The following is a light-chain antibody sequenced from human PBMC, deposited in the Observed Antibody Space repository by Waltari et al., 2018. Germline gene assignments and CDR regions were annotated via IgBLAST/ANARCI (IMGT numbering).Light chain of an antibody. CDR3: QVWDSSSDPVV. CDR2: YVT. Sequence: SFVLTQPPSVSVAPGKTAKITCGGNDIGSKNVQWYQQKPGQAPVVVVYYVTDRPSGIPERFSGSTSGNTATLTINRVEAGDEADYFCQVWDSSSDPVVFGGGTKLTVL. J-gene: IGLJ3*02. CDR1: DIGSKN. V-gene: IGLV3-21*04.